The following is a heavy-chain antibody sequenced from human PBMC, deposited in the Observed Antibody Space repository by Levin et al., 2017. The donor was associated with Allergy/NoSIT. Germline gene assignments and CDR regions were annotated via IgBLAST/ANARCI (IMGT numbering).Heavy chain of an antibody. CDR1: GGSISSSSYY. D-gene: IGHD2-2*01. V-gene: IGHV4-39*01. CDR2: IYYSEST. J-gene: IGHJ3*02. CDR3: ARTYCSTTRCYSRLDAFDI. Sequence: GSLRLSCTVSGGSISSSSYYWGWIRQPPGKGLEWIGTIYYSESTYYNPSLKSRVTISVDTSKNQFSLKLSSVTAADTAVYYCARTYCSTTRCYSRLDAFDIWGQGTMVTVSS.